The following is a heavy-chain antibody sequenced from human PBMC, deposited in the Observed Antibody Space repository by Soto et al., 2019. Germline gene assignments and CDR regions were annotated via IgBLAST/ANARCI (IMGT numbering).Heavy chain of an antibody. J-gene: IGHJ6*02. CDR3: ARGRERYSSSWYYYYGMDV. D-gene: IGHD6-13*01. V-gene: IGHV4-4*02. Sequence: PSETLSLTCAVSGGSISSSNWWSWVRQPPGKGLEWIGEIYHSGSTNYNPSLKSRVTISVDKSKNQFSLKLSSVTAADTAVYYCARGRERYSSSWYYYYGMDVWGQGTTVT. CDR2: IYHSGST. CDR1: GGSISSSNW.